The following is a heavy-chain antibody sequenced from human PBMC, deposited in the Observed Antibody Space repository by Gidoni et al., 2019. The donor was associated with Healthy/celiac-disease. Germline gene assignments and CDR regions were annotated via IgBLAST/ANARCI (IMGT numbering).Heavy chain of an antibody. CDR2: ISSNGGST. Sequence: EVQLVESGGGLVQPGGSLRLSCSASGFTFSSYAMHWVRQAPGKGLEYVSAISSNGGSTYYADSVKGRFTISRDNSKNTLYLQMSSLRAEDTAVYYCVKDRSIAARPQAFDIWGQGTMVTVSS. CDR1: GFTFSSYA. J-gene: IGHJ3*02. V-gene: IGHV3-64D*06. D-gene: IGHD6-6*01. CDR3: VKDRSIAARPQAFDI.